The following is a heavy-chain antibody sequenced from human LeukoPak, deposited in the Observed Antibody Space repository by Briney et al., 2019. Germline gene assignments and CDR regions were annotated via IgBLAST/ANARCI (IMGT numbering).Heavy chain of an antibody. Sequence: SETLSLTCTVSGGSISSYFWSWIRQPPGKGLDWIGYISYSGHTNYNPPLRGRVTISVDTSKNQFSLKLTSVTAADTAVYYCARDHLDTTVITGLKGFGPWGQGTLVTVSS. D-gene: IGHD3-16*01. J-gene: IGHJ5*02. CDR3: ARDHLDTTVITGLKGFGP. V-gene: IGHV4-59*01. CDR2: ISYSGHT. CDR1: GGSISSYF.